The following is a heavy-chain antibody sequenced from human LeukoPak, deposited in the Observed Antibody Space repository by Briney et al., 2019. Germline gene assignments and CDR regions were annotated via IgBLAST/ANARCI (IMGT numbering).Heavy chain of an antibody. Sequence: SVKVSCKASGGTFSSYAISWVRQAPGQGLEWMGRIIPIFGIANYAQKFQGRVTITADKSTSTAYMELSSLRSEDTAVYYCARDRWGYSYGVFDYWGQRTLVTVSS. CDR1: GGTFSSYA. D-gene: IGHD5-18*01. V-gene: IGHV1-69*04. CDR3: ARDRWGYSYGVFDY. CDR2: IIPIFGIA. J-gene: IGHJ4*02.